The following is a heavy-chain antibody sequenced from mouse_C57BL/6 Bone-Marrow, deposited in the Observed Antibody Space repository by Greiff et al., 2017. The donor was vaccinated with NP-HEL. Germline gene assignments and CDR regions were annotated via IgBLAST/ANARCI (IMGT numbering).Heavy chain of an antibody. CDR1: GFNIKDDY. CDR3: TTPYYGSRGYAMDY. D-gene: IGHD1-1*01. CDR2: IDPENGDT. Sequence: EVQLQQSGAELVRPGASVKLSCTASGFNIKDDYMHWVKQRPEQGLEWIGWIDPENGDTEYASKFQGKATITADTSSNTAYLQLSSLTSEDTAVYYCTTPYYGSRGYAMDYWGQGTSVTVSS. V-gene: IGHV14-4*01. J-gene: IGHJ4*01.